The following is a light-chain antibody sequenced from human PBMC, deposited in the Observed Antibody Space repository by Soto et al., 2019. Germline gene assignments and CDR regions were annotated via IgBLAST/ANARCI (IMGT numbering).Light chain of an antibody. Sequence: EIVMTQSPATLSVSPGERATLSCRASQSVSSNLAWYQQKPGQAPRLLIYGASTRATGIPARFSGSGSGTEFTLTIGSLQSEDFAVYYCQQYNKVPSLTFGGGTKVEIK. CDR1: QSVSSN. J-gene: IGKJ4*01. V-gene: IGKV3-15*01. CDR3: QQYNKVPSLT. CDR2: GAS.